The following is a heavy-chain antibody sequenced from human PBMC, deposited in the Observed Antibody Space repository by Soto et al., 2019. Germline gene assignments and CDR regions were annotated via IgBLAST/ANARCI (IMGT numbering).Heavy chain of an antibody. D-gene: IGHD5-18*01. CDR2: ISGSGGST. CDR1: GFTFSSYA. CDR3: AKDPIQLWLSGFSDY. J-gene: IGHJ4*02. Sequence: GGSLRLPCAASGFTFSSYAMSWVRQAPGKGLEWVSAISGSGGSTYYADSVKGRFTISRDNSKNTLYLQMNSLRAEDTAVYYCAKDPIQLWLSGFSDYWGQGTLVTVSS. V-gene: IGHV3-23*01.